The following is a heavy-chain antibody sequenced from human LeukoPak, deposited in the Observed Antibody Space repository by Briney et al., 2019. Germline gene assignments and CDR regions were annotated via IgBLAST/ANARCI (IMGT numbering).Heavy chain of an antibody. CDR2: INHSGST. CDR1: GASISGYW. D-gene: IGHD3-22*01. V-gene: IGHV4-34*01. Sequence: SETLSLTCDVSGASISGYWWSWIRQPPGKGLEWIGEINHSGSTNYNPSLKSRVTISVDTSKNQFSLKLSSVTAADTAVYYCARGVARTYYSDTSGYAAADYWGQGTLVTVSS. CDR3: ARGVARTYYSDTSGYAAADY. J-gene: IGHJ4*02.